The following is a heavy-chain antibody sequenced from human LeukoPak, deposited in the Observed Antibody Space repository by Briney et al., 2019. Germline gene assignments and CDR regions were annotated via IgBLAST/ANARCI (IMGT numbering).Heavy chain of an antibody. Sequence: PGGSLRLSCAASGFTFSSCGMNWVRRAPGKGLEWISYISGSSGTKNYADSVKGRFTISRDNANNLLYLQMNSLRADDTAVYYCAREWGYYDDWGQGTLVTVSS. J-gene: IGHJ4*02. CDR3: AREWGYYDD. CDR2: ISGSSGTK. V-gene: IGHV3-48*01. D-gene: IGHD3-16*01. CDR1: GFTFSSCG.